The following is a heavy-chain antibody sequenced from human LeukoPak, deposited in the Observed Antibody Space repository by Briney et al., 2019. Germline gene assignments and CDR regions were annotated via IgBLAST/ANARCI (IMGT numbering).Heavy chain of an antibody. CDR3: ARALVYTIPYFDY. V-gene: IGHV5-51*01. CDR1: GWRFTNYW. Sequence: GESLKISCKGSGWRFTNYWIGWVRQMPGKGLEWMGIIYPGDSETRYSPPFQGQVTVSADKSINTAYLQWSSLKASDTATYYCARALVYTIPYFDYWGQGTLVSVSS. D-gene: IGHD2-8*01. CDR2: IYPGDSET. J-gene: IGHJ4*02.